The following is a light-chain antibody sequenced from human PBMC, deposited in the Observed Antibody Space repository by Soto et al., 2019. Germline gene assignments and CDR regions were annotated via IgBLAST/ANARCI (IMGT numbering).Light chain of an antibody. CDR2: GAS. J-gene: IGKJ1*01. Sequence: IVMTQSPATLSVSPGERATLSCRASQSVSSNLAWYQQKPGQAPRLLIYGASTRATGIPARFSGSGSGTEFTLTISSLQSEDFAVYYCQQYNNWPLTFGQGTKVEIX. V-gene: IGKV3-15*01. CDR3: QQYNNWPLT. CDR1: QSVSSN.